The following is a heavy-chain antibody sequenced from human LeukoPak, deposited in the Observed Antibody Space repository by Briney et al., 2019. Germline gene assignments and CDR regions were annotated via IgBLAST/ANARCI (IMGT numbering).Heavy chain of an antibody. D-gene: IGHD1-26*01. V-gene: IGHV3-21*01. Sequence: PGGSLRLSCAASGFTFSSYSMNWVRQAPGKGLEWVSSISSSSSYIYYADSVKGRFTISRDNAKNSLYLQMNSLRAEDTAVYYCARVMWAAYYFDYWGQGTLVTVSS. CDR1: GFTFSSYS. J-gene: IGHJ4*02. CDR2: ISSSSSYI. CDR3: ARVMWAAYYFDY.